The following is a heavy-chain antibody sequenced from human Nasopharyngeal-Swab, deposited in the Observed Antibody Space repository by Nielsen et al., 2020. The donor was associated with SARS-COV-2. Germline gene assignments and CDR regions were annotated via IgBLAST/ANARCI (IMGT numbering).Heavy chain of an antibody. CDR3: ARSGPHYGMDV. Sequence: WIRQPPGKGLEWIGYIYYSGSTNYNPSLKSRVTISVDTSKNQFSLKLSSVTAADTAVYYCARSGPHYGMDVWGQGTTVTSP. V-gene: IGHV4-59*01. CDR2: IYYSGST. J-gene: IGHJ6*02.